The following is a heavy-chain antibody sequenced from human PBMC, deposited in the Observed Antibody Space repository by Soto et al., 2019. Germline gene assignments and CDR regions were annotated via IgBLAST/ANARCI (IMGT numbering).Heavy chain of an antibody. CDR3: ARHLKIGMAPCWFDT. D-gene: IGHD1-26*01. Sequence: SETLSLTCTVSGGSISSSSYYWGWIRQPPGKGLEWIGSIYYSGSTYYNPSLKSRVTISVDTSKNQFSLKLSSVTAADTAVYYCARHLKIGMAPCWFDTWGQGTLVTVSS. J-gene: IGHJ5*02. V-gene: IGHV4-39*01. CDR2: IYYSGST. CDR1: GGSISSSSYY.